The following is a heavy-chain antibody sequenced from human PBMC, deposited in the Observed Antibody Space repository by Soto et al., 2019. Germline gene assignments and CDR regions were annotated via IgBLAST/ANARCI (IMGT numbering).Heavy chain of an antibody. Sequence: GWSLRLSCSVSLSSCAITWVRQSPGKGLEWVAGISVSGGSTNYAVSVKGRFTISRDNDKNTVYLQMNSLRAEDTAVYYCAKGDLFVGGTIYGMDVWGQGTTVTVSS. J-gene: IGHJ6*02. V-gene: IGHV3-23*01. CDR2: ISVSGGST. D-gene: IGHD3-16*01. CDR1: LSSCA. CDR3: AKGDLFVGGTIYGMDV.